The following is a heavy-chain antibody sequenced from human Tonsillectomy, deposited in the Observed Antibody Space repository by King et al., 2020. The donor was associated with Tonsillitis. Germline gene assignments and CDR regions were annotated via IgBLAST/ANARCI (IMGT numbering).Heavy chain of an antibody. CDR3: ARALYGDYVETDY. V-gene: IGHV1-2*02. Sequence: VQLVESGAEVKKPGASVKVSCTASGYTFTGYYMHWVRQAPGQGLEWMGWINPNNGGTKYVQKFQGRVTLTRDTSISTAYMELIRLKSDDTAVYYCARALYGDYVETDYWGQGTLVTVSS. D-gene: IGHD4-17*01. CDR1: GYTFTGYY. J-gene: IGHJ4*02. CDR2: INPNNGGT.